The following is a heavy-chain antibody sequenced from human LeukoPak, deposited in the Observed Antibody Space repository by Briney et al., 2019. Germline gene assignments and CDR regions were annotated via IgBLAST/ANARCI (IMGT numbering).Heavy chain of an antibody. CDR1: TFTFSNYA. Sequence: GGSLRLSCAASTFTFSNYAMHWVRQAPGKGLEWVAVISFDGSNKYYADSVRGRFTISRDNSKSTVYLQMNSLRAEDTAVYYCSKDLTSDFGGDFDPWGQGTLVTVSS. D-gene: IGHD3-10*01. CDR3: SKDLTSDFGGDFDP. CDR2: ISFDGSNK. V-gene: IGHV3-30-3*01. J-gene: IGHJ5*02.